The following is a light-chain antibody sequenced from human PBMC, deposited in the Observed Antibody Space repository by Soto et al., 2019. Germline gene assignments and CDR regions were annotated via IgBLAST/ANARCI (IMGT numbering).Light chain of an antibody. CDR2: DAS. Sequence: EIVLTQSPATLSLSPGERATLSCRASQNVSSYLAWYQQQPGQAPRLLIYDASNRATGIPARFSGSGSGTDFTLTISSLEPEDFAVYYCHQRSNWPPTFGQGTKVDIK. V-gene: IGKV3-11*01. CDR3: HQRSNWPPT. CDR1: QNVSSY. J-gene: IGKJ1*01.